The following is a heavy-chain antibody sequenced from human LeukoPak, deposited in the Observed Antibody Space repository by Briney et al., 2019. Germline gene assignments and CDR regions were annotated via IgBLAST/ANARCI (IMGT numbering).Heavy chain of an antibody. Sequence: GGSLRLSCTASGFTFSGSAMHWVRQASGKGLEWVGRIRSKANSYATVYAASMKGRFTISRDDSKNTAYLQMNSLKTEDTAVYYCTRSWDFWSGYRFDYWGQGTLVTVSS. D-gene: IGHD3-3*01. J-gene: IGHJ4*02. CDR2: IRSKANSYAT. CDR1: GFTFSGSA. CDR3: TRSWDFWSGYRFDY. V-gene: IGHV3-73*01.